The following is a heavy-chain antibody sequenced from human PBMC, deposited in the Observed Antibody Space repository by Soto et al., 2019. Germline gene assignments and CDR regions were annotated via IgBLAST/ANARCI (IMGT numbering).Heavy chain of an antibody. CDR3: ARGPSDDKVDN. CDR1: GGSISNVNEC. Sequence: QVQLQESGPGLVKPSQTLALPCIVSGGSISNVNECWRGIRQRPDTGLEWIGHIYSGGSIYNNPSPPRRFTILVDTSKNHFSLQLSSVRAADTAVYYCARGPSDDKVDNCGQGTVVCVSS. CDR2: IYSGGSI. J-gene: IGHJ4*02. V-gene: IGHV4-30-4*01.